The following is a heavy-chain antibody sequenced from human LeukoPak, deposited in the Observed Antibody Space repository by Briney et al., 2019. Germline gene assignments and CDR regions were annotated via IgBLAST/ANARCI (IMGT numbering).Heavy chain of an antibody. V-gene: IGHV3-30-3*01. CDR3: ADSDGYYYDV. Sequence: GRSLRLSCVASGFTSGFTFSYYVMHWARQAPGKGLERGEFISNNGGNGYFANSVKCRFTISRDNSKNTVYLQMNSLGAENTAVYYCADSDGYYYDVWGQGTLVTVS. CDR2: ISNNGGNG. CDR1: GFTFSYYV. J-gene: IGHJ4*02. D-gene: IGHD2-15*01.